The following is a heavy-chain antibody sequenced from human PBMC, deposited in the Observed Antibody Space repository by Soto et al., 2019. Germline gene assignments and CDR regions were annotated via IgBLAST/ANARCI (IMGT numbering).Heavy chain of an antibody. J-gene: IGHJ4*02. V-gene: IGHV5-51*01. CDR1: GYSFTSYW. CDR3: AKHEGYCSSTTCSNFDS. CDR2: IYPGDSDT. D-gene: IGHD2-2*01. Sequence: PGESLKISCQGSGYSFTSYWIGWVRQMPGKGLEWMGIIYPGDSDTRYSPSFQGQVTISADKSISTAYLQGSSLKASDTAIYYCAKHEGYCSSTTCSNFDSWGQGTLVTVSS.